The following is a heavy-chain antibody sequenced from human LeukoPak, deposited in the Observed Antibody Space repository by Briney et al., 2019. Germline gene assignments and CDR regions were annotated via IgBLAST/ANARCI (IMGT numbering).Heavy chain of an antibody. V-gene: IGHV3-21*01. D-gene: IGHD1-26*01. CDR1: GFTVSSNY. J-gene: IGHJ6*03. CDR2: ITYSSTYI. Sequence: GGSLRLSCAASGFTVSSNYMNWVRQAPGKVLEWVSSITYSSTYIYYADSVKGRFTISRDNAKNSVYLEMNSLRAEDTVVYYCARDPYSGGYGSYYYYYMDVWGKGTTVTISS. CDR3: ARDPYSGGYGSYYYYYMDV.